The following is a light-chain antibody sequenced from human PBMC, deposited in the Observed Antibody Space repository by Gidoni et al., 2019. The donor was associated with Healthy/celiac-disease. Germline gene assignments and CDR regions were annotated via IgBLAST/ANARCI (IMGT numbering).Light chain of an antibody. J-gene: IGKJ1*01. Sequence: DIQTTQSPSSLSASVGDRVTITCRVSQGIRNDLEWYQQKPGKAPKRLIYAASSLQSGVPSRFSGSGSGTEFTLTISSLQPEDFATYYCLQHNSYPRTFGQGTKVKIK. V-gene: IGKV1-17*01. CDR3: LQHNSYPRT. CDR2: AAS. CDR1: QGIRND.